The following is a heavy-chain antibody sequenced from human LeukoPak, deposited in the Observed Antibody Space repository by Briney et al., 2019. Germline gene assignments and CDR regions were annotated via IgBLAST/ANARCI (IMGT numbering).Heavy chain of an antibody. CDR1: GYTFTNYG. D-gene: IGHD2-2*01. CDR2: ISAYNGNT. V-gene: IGHV1-18*01. J-gene: IGHJ6*02. Sequence: ASVKVSCKASGYTFTNYGISWVRQAPGQGLEWMGWISAYNGNTNYAQKLQGRVTMTTDTSTSTAYMELRSLGSDDTAVYYCAGDNGVPAAIASYYYYGMDVWGQGTTVTVSS. CDR3: AGDNGVPAAIASYYYYGMDV.